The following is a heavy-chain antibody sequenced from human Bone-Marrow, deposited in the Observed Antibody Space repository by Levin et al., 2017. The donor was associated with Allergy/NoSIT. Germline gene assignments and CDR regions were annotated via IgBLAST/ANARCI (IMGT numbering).Heavy chain of an antibody. D-gene: IGHD3-3*01. CDR2: IHYTGST. J-gene: IGHJ5*01. CDR1: AGSIPTSY. CDR3: ARERFEYGASGYYYWLDS. Sequence: LSQTLSLTCTVSAGSIPTSYWNWVRQPPGRGLEWIGYIHYTGSTNYNASFKSRATISVDTSENQFSLKLTSVTAADTAVYYCARERFEYGASGYYYWLDSWGQGALVTVSS. V-gene: IGHV4-59*01.